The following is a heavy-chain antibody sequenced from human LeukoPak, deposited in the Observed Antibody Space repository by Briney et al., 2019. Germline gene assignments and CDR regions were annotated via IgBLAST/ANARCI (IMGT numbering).Heavy chain of an antibody. J-gene: IGHJ4*02. V-gene: IGHV3-21*01. D-gene: IGHD5-24*01. CDR3: ARAEMATVSGPFDY. CDR1: GVTFISYS. CDR2: ISSSSSYI. Sequence: GGSLRHSCAASGVTFISYSMNWVRQAPGKGLGWVSSISSSSSYIYYADSVRGRFTISRDNAKNSLYLQMNSLRAEDTAVYYCARAEMATVSGPFDYWGQRTLVTVSS.